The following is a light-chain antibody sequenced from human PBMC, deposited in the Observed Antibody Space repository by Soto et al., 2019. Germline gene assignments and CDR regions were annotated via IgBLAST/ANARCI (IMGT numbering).Light chain of an antibody. Sequence: EIVLTQSPATLSLSPGERATLSCRASESVKNYLAWYQQKPGQAPRLLISDASNRAPGIPARFRGSGSGTDFTLTISSLEPEDFAVYYCQQFATSPRTFGRGTKVDIK. CDR1: ESVKNY. V-gene: IGKV3-11*01. CDR3: QQFATSPRT. J-gene: IGKJ1*01. CDR2: DAS.